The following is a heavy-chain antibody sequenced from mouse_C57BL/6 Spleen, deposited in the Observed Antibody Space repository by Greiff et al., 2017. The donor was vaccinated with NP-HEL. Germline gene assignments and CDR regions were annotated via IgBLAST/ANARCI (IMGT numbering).Heavy chain of an antibody. CDR3: ARAGYYGSSYDYAMDY. Sequence: VKLVESGAELARPGASVKLSCKASGYTFTSYGISWVKQRTGQGLEWIGEIYPRSGNTYYNEKFKGKATLTADKSSSTAYMELRSLTSEDSAVYFWARAGYYGSSYDYAMDYWGQGTSVTVSS. D-gene: IGHD1-1*01. CDR1: GYTFTSYG. V-gene: IGHV1-81*01. CDR2: IYPRSGNT. J-gene: IGHJ4*01.